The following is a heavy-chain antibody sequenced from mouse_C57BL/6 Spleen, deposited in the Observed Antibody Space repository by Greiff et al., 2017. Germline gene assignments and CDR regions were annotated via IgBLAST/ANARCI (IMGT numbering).Heavy chain of an antibody. V-gene: IGHV3-1*01. CDR2: ISYSGST. CDR1: GYSITSGYD. CDR3: ASQRNYYAMDY. J-gene: IGHJ4*01. Sequence: EVKLMESGPGMVKPSQSLSLTCTVTGYSITSGYDWHWIRHFPGNKLEWMGYISYSGSTNYNPSLKSRISITHDPSKNHFFLKLNSVTTEDTATYYCASQRNYYAMDYWGQGTSVTVSS.